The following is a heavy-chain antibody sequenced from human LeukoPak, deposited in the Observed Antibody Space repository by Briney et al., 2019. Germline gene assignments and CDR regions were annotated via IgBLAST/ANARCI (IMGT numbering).Heavy chain of an antibody. CDR1: GGTFSSYT. D-gene: IGHD5-18*01. CDR2: IIPILGIA. J-gene: IGHJ4*02. Sequence: ASVKVSCKASGGTFSSYTISWVRQAPGQGPEWMGRIIPILGIANYAQKFQGRVTITADKSTSTAYMELSSLRSEDTAVYYCARDLRGYSYGYYYWGQGTLVTVSS. V-gene: IGHV1-69*02. CDR3: ARDLRGYSYGYYY.